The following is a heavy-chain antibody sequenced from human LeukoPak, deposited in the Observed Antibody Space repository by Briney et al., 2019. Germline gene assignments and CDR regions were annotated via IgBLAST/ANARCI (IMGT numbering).Heavy chain of an antibody. V-gene: IGHV4-34*01. D-gene: IGHD6-13*01. CDR1: GGSFSGYY. J-gene: IGHJ6*03. Sequence: SETLSLTCAVYGGSFSGYYWSWIRQPPGKGLEWIGEINHSGSTNYNPSLKSRVTISVDTSKNQFSLELSSVTAADTAVYYCARERPLDSSSWYYYYYYYMDVWGKGTTVTVSS. CDR2: INHSGST. CDR3: ARERPLDSSSWYYYYYYYMDV.